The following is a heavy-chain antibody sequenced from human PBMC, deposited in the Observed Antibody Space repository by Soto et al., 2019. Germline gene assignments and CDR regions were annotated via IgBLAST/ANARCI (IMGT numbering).Heavy chain of an antibody. D-gene: IGHD3-16*02. V-gene: IGHV4-39*01. CDR1: GDSISSSTYY. Sequence: SETLSLTCTVSGDSISSSTYYWVWIRQPPGKGLEWIGSIYNSGSTYYNPSLKSRVTISVDTSKNQFSLKLNSVTAADAAGYYCARQPSLYSHFDYWGQGTLVTVSS. CDR2: IYNSGST. CDR3: ARQPSLYSHFDY. J-gene: IGHJ4*02.